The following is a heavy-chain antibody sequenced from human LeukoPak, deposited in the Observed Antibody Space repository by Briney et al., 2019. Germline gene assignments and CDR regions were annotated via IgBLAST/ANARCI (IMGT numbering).Heavy chain of an antibody. CDR2: ISSSSSTI. V-gene: IGHV3-48*01. CDR1: GFTFSSYS. D-gene: IGHD1-7*01. Sequence: GGSLRLSCAASGFTFSSYSMNWVRQAPGKGLEWVSYISSSSSTIYYADSVKGRFTISRDTSKNTLYLQVNSLRAEDTAVYFCARVVTGTTYLRLYYFDSWGQGTLVTVSS. J-gene: IGHJ4*02. CDR3: ARVVTGTTYLRLYYFDS.